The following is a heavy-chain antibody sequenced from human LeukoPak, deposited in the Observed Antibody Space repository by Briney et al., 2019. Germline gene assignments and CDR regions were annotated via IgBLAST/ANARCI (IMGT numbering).Heavy chain of an antibody. D-gene: IGHD1-26*01. J-gene: IGHJ5*02. CDR1: GFPLSSYA. V-gene: IGHV3-74*01. Sequence: GGSLRLSCAASGFPLSSYAMYWVRQAPGKGLVWVARVHGDGDNISYADSVRGRFTISRDNAKDTLFLHMNSLRPEDTAVYYCARAQVGAPTDLWGQGTLVTVSS. CDR3: ARAQVGAPTDL. CDR2: VHGDGDNI.